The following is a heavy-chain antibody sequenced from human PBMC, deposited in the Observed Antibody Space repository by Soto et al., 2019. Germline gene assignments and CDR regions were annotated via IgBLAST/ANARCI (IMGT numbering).Heavy chain of an antibody. J-gene: IGHJ5*02. CDR1: GGSINSSSYF. V-gene: IGHV4-39*01. CDR2: IYYSGSS. CDR3: ARHYSSGSRNWFDP. D-gene: IGHD6-19*01. Sequence: SETLSLTCSVSGGSINSSSYFWGWVRQPPGKGLEWIGSIYYSGSSYYNPSLRSRVTISVDTSKNQFSLKLSSVTAADTAVFYCARHYSSGSRNWFDPWGQGTLVTVSS.